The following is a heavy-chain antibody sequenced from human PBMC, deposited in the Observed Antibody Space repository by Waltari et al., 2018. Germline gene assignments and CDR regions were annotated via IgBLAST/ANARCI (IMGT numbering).Heavy chain of an antibody. Sequence: QLQLQESGPGLVKPSETLSLTCTVSGGSISSSSYYWGWIRQPPGKGLGWIGSIYYRGSTYYNPTLKSRVPMSVDTSRYQFCLELSPVTAADTVVDYCARLGGGYEVDIWGQGTMVTVSS. CDR2: IYYRGST. J-gene: IGHJ3*02. D-gene: IGHD5-12*01. V-gene: IGHV4-39*01. CDR3: ARLGGGYEVDI. CDR1: GGSISSSSYY.